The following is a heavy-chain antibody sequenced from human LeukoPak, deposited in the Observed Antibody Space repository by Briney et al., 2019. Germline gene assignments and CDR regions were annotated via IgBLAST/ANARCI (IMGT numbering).Heavy chain of an antibody. CDR1: GYSFTNYW. D-gene: IGHD5-18*01. CDR3: ARHSLRYSYGRTPNWFDP. Sequence: GESLKISCKGSGYSFTNYWIGWVRQMPGKGLEWMGIIFPGDSHTRYSPSFQGQVTMSADKSISTAYLQWSSLKASDTAMYYCARHSLRYSYGRTPNWFDPWGQGTLVTVSS. CDR2: IFPGDSHT. J-gene: IGHJ5*02. V-gene: IGHV5-51*01.